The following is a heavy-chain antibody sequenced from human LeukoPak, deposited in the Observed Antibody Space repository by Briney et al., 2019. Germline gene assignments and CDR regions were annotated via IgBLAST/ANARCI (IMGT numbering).Heavy chain of an antibody. D-gene: IGHD3-22*01. CDR1: GFTFSSYA. J-gene: IGHJ4*02. CDR3: ARDSSGYYLFDY. V-gene: IGHV3-23*01. CDR2: ISGSGGST. Sequence: HPGGSLRLSCAASGFTFSSYAMSWVRQAPGKGLEWVSAISGSGGSTYYADSVKGRFTISRDNAKNSLYLQMNSLRAEDTAVYYCARDSSGYYLFDYWGQGTLVTVSS.